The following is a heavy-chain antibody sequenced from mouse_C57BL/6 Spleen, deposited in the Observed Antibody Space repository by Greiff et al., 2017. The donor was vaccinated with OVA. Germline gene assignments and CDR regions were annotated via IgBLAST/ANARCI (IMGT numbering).Heavy chain of an antibody. V-gene: IGHV3-6*01. CDR2: ISYDGSN. CDR3: AHVSWFAY. Sequence: ESGPGLVKPSQSLSLTCSVTGYSITSGYYWNWIRQFPGNKLEWMGYISYDGSNNYNPSLKNRISITRDTSKNQFFLKLNSVTTEDTATYYCAHVSWFAYWGQGTLVTVSA. CDR1: GYSITSGYY. J-gene: IGHJ3*01.